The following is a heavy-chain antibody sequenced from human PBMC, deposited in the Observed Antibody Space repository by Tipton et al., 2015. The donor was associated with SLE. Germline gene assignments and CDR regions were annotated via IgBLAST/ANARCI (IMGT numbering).Heavy chain of an antibody. CDR2: IKPDGSGE. J-gene: IGHJ4*02. Sequence: GSLRLSCAASGFTFSSYWMSWVRQAPGKEPEWVTTIKPDGSGEDYVDSVKGRFTISRDNAKNSLFLQMSGLRVEDTAVYYCVRHVDYWGQGTLVTVSS. V-gene: IGHV3-7*01. CDR1: GFTFSSYW. CDR3: VRHVDY.